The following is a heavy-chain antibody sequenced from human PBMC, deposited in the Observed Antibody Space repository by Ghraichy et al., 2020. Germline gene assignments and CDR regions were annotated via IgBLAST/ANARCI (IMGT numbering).Heavy chain of an antibody. V-gene: IGHV3-21*01. CDR2: ISRHTGYK. CDR3: ARERFFYSLGVYWYYGMVG. J-gene: IGHJ6*02. Sequence: GGSLRLSCVGSGFTFDNYRMHWVRQSPGRGLEWVSSISRHTGYKYYADSVKGRFTASRDDPRNSFFLQMNSLRAEDTAVYFCARERFFYSLGVYWYYGMVGWGQGTTVTVS. D-gene: IGHD3-16*01. CDR1: GFTFDNYR.